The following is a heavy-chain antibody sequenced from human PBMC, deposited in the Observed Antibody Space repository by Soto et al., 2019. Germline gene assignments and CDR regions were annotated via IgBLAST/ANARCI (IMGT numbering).Heavy chain of an antibody. CDR2: ISGYNGDT. V-gene: IGHV1-18*01. D-gene: IGHD1-26*01. CDR3: AGPGSGYYYYGMDV. CDR1: GYSFTTYG. Sequence: ASVKVSCKASGYSFTTYGISWVRQAPGQGLEWMGWISGYNGDTNNAQKFQDRVTMTIDRSTTTAYLELRSLTSDDTAVYYCAGPGSGYYYYGMDVWGQGTTVTVSS. J-gene: IGHJ6*02.